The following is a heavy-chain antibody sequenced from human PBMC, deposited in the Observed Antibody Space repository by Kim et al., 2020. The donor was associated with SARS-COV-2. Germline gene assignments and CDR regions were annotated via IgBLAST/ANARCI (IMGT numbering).Heavy chain of an antibody. CDR1: GYTFTSYG. J-gene: IGHJ1*01. CDR3: ATTPHPLQSGWVDQYFQH. Sequence: ASVKVSCKASGYTFTSYGISWVRQAPGQGLEWMGWISAYNGNTNYAQKLQGRVTMTTDTSTSTAYMELRSLRSDDTAVYYCATTPHPLQSGWVDQYFQHWGQGTLVTVSS. V-gene: IGHV1-18*01. CDR2: ISAYNGNT. D-gene: IGHD6-19*01.